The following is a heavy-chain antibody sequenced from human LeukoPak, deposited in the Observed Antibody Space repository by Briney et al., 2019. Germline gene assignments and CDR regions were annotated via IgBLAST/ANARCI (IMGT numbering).Heavy chain of an antibody. D-gene: IGHD4/OR15-4a*01. CDR3: ARTIGYAFDI. CDR1: GGSISSYY. J-gene: IGHJ3*02. CDR2: IFYSGST. Sequence: SETLSLTCTVSGGSISSYYWSWIRQPPGKGLEWIGYIFYSGSTNYNPSLKSRVTISVDTSKNQFSLNLGSVTAADTAVYYCARTIGYAFDIWGQGTMVTVSS. V-gene: IGHV4-59*08.